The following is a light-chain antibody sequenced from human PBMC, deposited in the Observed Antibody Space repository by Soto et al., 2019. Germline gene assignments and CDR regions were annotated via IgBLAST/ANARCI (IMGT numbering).Light chain of an antibody. Sequence: DIQMTQSPSSLSASVGDRVTITCRATQDISNYLAWYQQKPGKVPNLLIYAASTLQSGVPSRFSGSGSGTNFTLTISSLQPEDVATNSCQKYNSARPWTFGQRTKVEI. CDR1: QDISNY. J-gene: IGKJ1*01. V-gene: IGKV1-27*01. CDR3: QKYNSARPWT. CDR2: AAS.